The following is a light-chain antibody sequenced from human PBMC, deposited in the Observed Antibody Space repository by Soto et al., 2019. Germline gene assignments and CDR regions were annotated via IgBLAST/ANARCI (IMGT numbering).Light chain of an antibody. CDR3: MQGTHWPPYT. CDR1: QSLAYSDGHTY. Sequence: DVVMTQSPLSLPVTLGQPASISCRSSQSLAYSDGHTYLNWFQQRPGQSRRRLIYKVANRDSGVRARFSGSGSDTDFTLKISRVEAEDVGVYYCMQGTHWPPYTFGQGTKLEIK. V-gene: IGKV2-30*01. J-gene: IGKJ2*01. CDR2: KVA.